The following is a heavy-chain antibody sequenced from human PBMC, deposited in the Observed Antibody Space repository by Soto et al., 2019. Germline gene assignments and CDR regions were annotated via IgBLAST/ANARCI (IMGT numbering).Heavy chain of an antibody. D-gene: IGHD2-8*02. V-gene: IGHV4-4*02. CDR1: GGSISSSNW. J-gene: IGHJ4*02. CDR3: ARDKITGLFDY. CDR2: IYHSGST. Sequence: SETLSLTCAVSGGSISSSNWWSWVRQSPGKGLEWIGEIYHSGSTNYNPSLKSRVTISVDKSKNQFSLKLSSLTAADTAVYFCARDKITGLFDYWGQGTLVTVSS.